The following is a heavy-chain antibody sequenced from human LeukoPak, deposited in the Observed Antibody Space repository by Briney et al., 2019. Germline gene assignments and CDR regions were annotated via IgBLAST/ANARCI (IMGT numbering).Heavy chain of an antibody. J-gene: IGHJ5*02. D-gene: IGHD3-22*01. CDR2: SRGGGERT. V-gene: IGHV3-23*01. CDR3: GKDGGQYSSCPEFDP. Sequence: LSGGSLRLSCAASGIVLSNPAMNWARQSQGRGLEWVSASRGGGERTFYADSVKGRFTISRNNSKNMLYLQMNSLRADYTGIYYCGKDGGQYSSCPEFDPRGQGALVTVSS. CDR1: GIVLSNPA.